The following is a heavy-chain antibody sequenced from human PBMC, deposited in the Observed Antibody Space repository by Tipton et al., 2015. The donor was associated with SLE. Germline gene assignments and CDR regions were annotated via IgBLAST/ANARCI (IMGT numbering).Heavy chain of an antibody. J-gene: IGHJ5*02. CDR3: ARLVAESWFDP. CDR2: LNSGGRS. D-gene: IGHD2-8*02. Sequence: TLSLTCTVSGGSISTSFYWGWIRQSPGKGLEWIGGLNSGGRSYYTSSLERRVTMSVDTSKNQFSLRLTSLTAADTAVYYCARLVAESWFDPWGQGTLVTVSS. V-gene: IGHV4-39*07. CDR1: GGSISTSFY.